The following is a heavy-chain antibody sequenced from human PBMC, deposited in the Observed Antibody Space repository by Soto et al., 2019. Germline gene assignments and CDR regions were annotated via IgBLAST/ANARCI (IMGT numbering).Heavy chain of an antibody. CDR3: ARDRHGDDSFDY. Sequence: SETLSLTCTVSGGSISSGGYYWSWIRQHPGKGLEWIGYIYYSGSTYYNPSLKSRVTISVDTSKNQFSLKLSSVTAADTAVYYCARDRHGDDSFDYWGQGTLVTVSS. D-gene: IGHD2-21*01. CDR2: IYYSGST. V-gene: IGHV4-31*03. J-gene: IGHJ4*02. CDR1: GGSISSGGYY.